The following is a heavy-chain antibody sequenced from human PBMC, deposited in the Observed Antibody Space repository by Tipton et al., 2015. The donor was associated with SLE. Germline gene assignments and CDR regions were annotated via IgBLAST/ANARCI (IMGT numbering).Heavy chain of an antibody. D-gene: IGHD2-2*01. J-gene: IGHJ4*02. CDR3: ARGIDPTSSRISDY. CDR2: TNEDGTIT. CDR1: GFTFRSYW. V-gene: IGHV3-74*01. Sequence: SLRLSCAASGFTFRSYWMRWIRQAPGKGLVWVSRTNEDGTITSYEDSVKGRFTISRDNAKNILYLQMNSLRVEDTALYYCARGIDPTSSRISDYWGQGTLLSVSS.